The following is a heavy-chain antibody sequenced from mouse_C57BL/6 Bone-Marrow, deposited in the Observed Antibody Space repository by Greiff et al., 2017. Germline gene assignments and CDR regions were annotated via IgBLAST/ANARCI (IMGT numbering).Heavy chain of an antibody. CDR3: AREPTRVTRAWFAY. CDR2: ISDGGSYT. CDR1: GFTFSSYA. D-gene: IGHD2-5*01. V-gene: IGHV5-4*01. J-gene: IGHJ3*01. Sequence: QLVESGGGLVKPGGSLKLSCAASGFTFSSYAMSWVRQTPEKRLEWVATISDGGSYTYYPDNVKGRFTISRDNAKNNLYLQMSHLKSEDTAMYYCAREPTRVTRAWFAYWGQGTLVTVSA.